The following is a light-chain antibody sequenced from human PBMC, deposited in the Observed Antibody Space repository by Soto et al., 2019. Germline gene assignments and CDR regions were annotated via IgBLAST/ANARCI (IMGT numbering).Light chain of an antibody. J-gene: IGKJ1*01. Sequence: IQMTQSPSTLSASVRDRVTITCRASQTINSWLAWYQQKPGKAPNLLIYTASSLESGVPSRFSGSRSGTEFTRTISSLQPDDVATYYCQQYNNFPWTFGRGTKVDIK. CDR2: TAS. CDR1: QTINSW. CDR3: QQYNNFPWT. V-gene: IGKV1-5*03.